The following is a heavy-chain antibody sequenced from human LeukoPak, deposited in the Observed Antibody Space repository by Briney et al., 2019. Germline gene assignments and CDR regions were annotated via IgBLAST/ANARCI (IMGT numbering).Heavy chain of an antibody. CDR3: ARHFSNFSIWAFDI. CDR2: IYTSGST. Sequence: SETLSLTCTVSGGSISSYYWSWIRQPPGKGLEWIGYIYTSGSTNYNPSLKSRVTISVDTSKNQFSLKLSSVTAADTAVYYCARHFSNFSIWAFDIWGQGAMVTVSS. CDR1: GGSISSYY. J-gene: IGHJ3*02. V-gene: IGHV4-4*09. D-gene: IGHD3-3*02.